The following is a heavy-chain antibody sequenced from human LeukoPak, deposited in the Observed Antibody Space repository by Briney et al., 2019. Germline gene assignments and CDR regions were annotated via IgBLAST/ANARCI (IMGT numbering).Heavy chain of an antibody. V-gene: IGHV1-46*01. CDR1: GYTFTSYY. CDR3: ARDGDCSSTSCYGWFAP. D-gene: IGHD2-2*01. J-gene: IGHJ5*02. Sequence: ASVKVSCKASGYTFTSYYMHWVRQAPGQGLEWMGIINPSGGSTSYAQKFQGRVTMTRDMSTSTVYMELSSLRSEDTAVYYCARDGDCSSTSCYGWFAPWGQGPLVTVSS. CDR2: INPSGGST.